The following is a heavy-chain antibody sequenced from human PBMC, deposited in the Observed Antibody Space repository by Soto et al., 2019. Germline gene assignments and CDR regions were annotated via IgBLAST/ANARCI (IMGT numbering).Heavy chain of an antibody. J-gene: IGHJ3*02. D-gene: IGHD3-22*01. CDR2: ISYDGSNK. CDR3: AKDLHPSTYYDSSGYYGHDAFDI. Sequence: PGGSLRLSCAASGFTFSSYGMHWVRQAPGKGLEWVAVISYDGSNKYYADSVKGRFTISRDNSKNTLYLQMNSLRAEDTAVYYCAKDLHPSTYYDSSGYYGHDAFDIWGQGTMVTVSS. CDR1: GFTFSSYG. V-gene: IGHV3-30*18.